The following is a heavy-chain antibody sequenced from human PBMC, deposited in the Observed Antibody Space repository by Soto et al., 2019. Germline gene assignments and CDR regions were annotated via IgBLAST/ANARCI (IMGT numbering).Heavy chain of an antibody. Sequence: VGSLRLSCVASGFPFSTYAMSWVRQAPGGGLEWISGIYGSGRGISYADSVKGRFTISRDNSNDILYLQMRSLKVEDTAVHFCAKDRQPDGSWPFDHWGQGTLVTVSS. D-gene: IGHD2-2*01. CDR1: GFPFSTYA. CDR3: AKDRQPDGSWPFDH. V-gene: IGHV3-23*05. CDR2: IYGSGRGI. J-gene: IGHJ4*02.